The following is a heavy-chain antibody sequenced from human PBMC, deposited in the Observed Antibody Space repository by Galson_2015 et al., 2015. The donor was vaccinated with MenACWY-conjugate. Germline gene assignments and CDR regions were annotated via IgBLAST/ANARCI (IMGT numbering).Heavy chain of an antibody. J-gene: IGHJ4*02. D-gene: IGHD2-15*01. CDR3: ARDRRDIIVALANYFDL. Sequence: SVKVPCKASGYTFTDYYMHWVRQTPGQGFEWMGRINTNNGGSKYAQKFQGRVTMTRDASISTAYMELLSLRSDDTAVYFCARDRRDIIVALANYFDLWGQGTL. CDR2: INTNNGGS. V-gene: IGHV1-2*06. CDR1: GYTFTDYY.